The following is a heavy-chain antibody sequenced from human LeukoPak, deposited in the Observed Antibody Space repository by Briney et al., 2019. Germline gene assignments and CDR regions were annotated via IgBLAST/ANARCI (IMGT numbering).Heavy chain of an antibody. CDR1: GFTFSNYG. Sequence: PGRSLRLSCTASGFTFSNYGMNWVRQAPGKGLEWVAHIWYDGSNRYYADSVKGRFTISRDNSKNTLYLQMNSLRAEDTAVYYCASNSGTSGGFWGQGTLVTVSS. V-gene: IGHV3-33*03. J-gene: IGHJ4*02. CDR3: ASNSGTSGGF. D-gene: IGHD2/OR15-2a*01. CDR2: IWYDGSNR.